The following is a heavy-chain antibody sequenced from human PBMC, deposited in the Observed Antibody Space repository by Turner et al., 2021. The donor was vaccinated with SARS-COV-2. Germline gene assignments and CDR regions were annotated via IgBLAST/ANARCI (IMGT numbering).Heavy chain of an antibody. V-gene: IGHV3-30*04. D-gene: IGHD3-16*01. CDR2: ISYDGSNK. CDR1: GFTFSSYA. J-gene: IGHJ6*02. Sequence: QVQRVESGGGVVQPGRSLRLSCAASGFTFSSYAMHWVRQAPGKGLEWVAVISYDGSNKYNEDSVKGRFTISRDNSKNTLYLQMNSLRAEDTAVYYGARDGGSFWGDLAWGGYYYYAMDVWGQGTTVTVSS. CDR3: ARDGGSFWGDLAWGGYYYYAMDV.